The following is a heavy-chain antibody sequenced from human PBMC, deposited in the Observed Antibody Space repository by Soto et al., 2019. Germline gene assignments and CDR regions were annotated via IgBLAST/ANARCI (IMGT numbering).Heavy chain of an antibody. J-gene: IGHJ2*01. CDR3: ARVRRVTGNWYFDL. CDR2: IDPSDSYT. CDR1: GYSFTSYW. D-gene: IGHD2-21*02. V-gene: IGHV5-10-1*01. Sequence: XESLNISCKGCGYSFTSYWISWVRQMPGKGLEWMGRIDPSDSYTNYSPSFQGHVTISADKSISTAYLQWSSLKASDTAMYYCARVRRVTGNWYFDLWGRGTLVTVSS.